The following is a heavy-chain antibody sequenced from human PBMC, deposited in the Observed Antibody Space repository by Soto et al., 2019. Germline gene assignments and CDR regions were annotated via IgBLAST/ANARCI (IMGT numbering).Heavy chain of an antibody. CDR3: ARQAAAPGIDLWFDP. V-gene: IGHV4-59*08. J-gene: IGHJ5*02. CDR1: GGSISSYY. Sequence: SETLSLTCTVSGGSISSYYWSWIRQPPGKGLEWIGNIYYSGNTYYNPSLKSRVTVSVDTSKNQFSLKLDSVTAADTAVYYCARQAAAPGIDLWFDPWGQGTLVTVSS. CDR2: IYYSGNT. D-gene: IGHD6-13*01.